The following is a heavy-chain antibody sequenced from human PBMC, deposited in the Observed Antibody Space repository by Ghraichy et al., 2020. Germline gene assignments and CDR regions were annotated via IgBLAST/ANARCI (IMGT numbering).Heavy chain of an antibody. V-gene: IGHV3-33*01. Sequence: GGSLRLSCAASGFTFSSYGMHWVRQAPGKGLEWVAVIWYDGSNKYYADSVKGRFTISRDNSKNTLYLQMNSLRAEDTAVYYCARDLEVDSSSWFLPHHYYYGMDVWGQGTTVTVSS. CDR2: IWYDGSNK. D-gene: IGHD6-13*01. CDR3: ARDLEVDSSSWFLPHHYYYGMDV. CDR1: GFTFSSYG. J-gene: IGHJ6*02.